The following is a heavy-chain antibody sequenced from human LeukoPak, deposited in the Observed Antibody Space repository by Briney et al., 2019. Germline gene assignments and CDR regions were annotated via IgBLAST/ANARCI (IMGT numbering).Heavy chain of an antibody. D-gene: IGHD1-14*01. Sequence: PGRSLRLSCVASGFTLRTYAMHWDRQAPGKGLEWVAVISSDGSKKFYSDSVKGQFTISRDNSKNTLHLQMNSLRTEDTGVYFCVRDAGGYWGQGTLVTVSS. CDR2: ISSDGSKK. CDR1: GFTLRTYA. V-gene: IGHV3-30-3*01. CDR3: VRDAGGY. J-gene: IGHJ4*02.